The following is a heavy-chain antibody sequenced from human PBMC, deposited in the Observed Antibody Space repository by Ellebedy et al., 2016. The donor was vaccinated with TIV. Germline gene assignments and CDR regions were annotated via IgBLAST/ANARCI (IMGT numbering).Heavy chain of an antibody. CDR1: GGSVSSTRYY. V-gene: IGHV4-39*01. CDR3: ARTDPWQPIDD. Sequence: MPSETLSLTCSVPGGSVSSTRYYWAWIRQHPGKGLEYIGSVYYSGSPYYDPSFKSRVTLSADTSQNQFSLNLRTVTAADTAVYYCARTDPWQPIDDWGQGILVSVSS. J-gene: IGHJ4*02. D-gene: IGHD2-21*02. CDR2: VYYSGSP.